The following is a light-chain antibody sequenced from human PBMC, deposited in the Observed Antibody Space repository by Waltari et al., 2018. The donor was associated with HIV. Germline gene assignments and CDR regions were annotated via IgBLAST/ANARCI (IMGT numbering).Light chain of an antibody. CDR1: QSVRTS. CDR2: KAS. V-gene: IGKV1-5*03. CDR3: LQYEGDTRT. J-gene: IGKJ1*01. Sequence: DIQMTQSPSTLSASVGDRVTITCRATQSVRTSLAWYQQKHGRYPKLLIYKASTLETEVPSRFSGSGSGTEFNLTISGLLSVDFATYYCLQYEGDTRTFGRGTTV.